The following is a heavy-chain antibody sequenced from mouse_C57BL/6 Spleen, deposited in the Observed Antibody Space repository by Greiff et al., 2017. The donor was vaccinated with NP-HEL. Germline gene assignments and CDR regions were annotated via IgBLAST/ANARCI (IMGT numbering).Heavy chain of an antibody. V-gene: IGHV2-2*01. CDR2: IWSGGST. D-gene: IGHD2-4*01. CDR3: ARNGGLRPYWYFDV. CDR1: GFSLTSYG. J-gene: IGHJ1*03. Sequence: VQLQQSGPGLVQPSQSLSITCTVSGFSLTSYGVHWVRQSPGKGLEWLGVIWSGGSTDYNAAFISRLSISKDNSKSQVFFKMNSLQADDTAIYYCARNGGLRPYWYFDVWGTGTTVTVSS.